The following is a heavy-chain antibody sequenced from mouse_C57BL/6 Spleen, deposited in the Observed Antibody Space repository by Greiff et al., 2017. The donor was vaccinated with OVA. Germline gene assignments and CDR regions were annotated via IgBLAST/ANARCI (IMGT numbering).Heavy chain of an antibody. CDR2: INPSTGGT. Sequence: EVQLQQSGPELVKPGASVKISCKASGYSFTGYYMNWVKQSPEKSLEWIGEINPSTGGTTYNQKFKAKATLTVDKSSSTAYMQLKSLTSEDSAVYYCARFGYDGGPFDYWGQGTTLTVSS. V-gene: IGHV1-42*01. CDR1: GYSFTGYY. D-gene: IGHD2-2*01. J-gene: IGHJ2*01. CDR3: ARFGYDGGPFDY.